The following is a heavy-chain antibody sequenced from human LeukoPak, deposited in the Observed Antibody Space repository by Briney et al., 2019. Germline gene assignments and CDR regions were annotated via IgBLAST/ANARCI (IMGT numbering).Heavy chain of an antibody. CDR2: INPNSGGT. D-gene: IGHD4-11*01. V-gene: IGHV1-2*02. Sequence: GASVKVSCKASGYTFSGYYMHWVRQAPGQGLEWMGWINPNSGGTNYALKFQGRVTLTGDTSISTAYMDLSRLRSDDTAMYYCARGYRNNWFDPWGQGTLVTVSS. CDR3: ARGYRNNWFDP. CDR1: GYTFSGYY. J-gene: IGHJ5*02.